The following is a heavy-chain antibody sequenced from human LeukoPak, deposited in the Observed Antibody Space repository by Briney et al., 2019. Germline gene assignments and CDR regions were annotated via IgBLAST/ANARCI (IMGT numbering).Heavy chain of an antibody. CDR2: ISSSSSYI. Sequence: GGSLRLSCAASGFTFSSYSMIWVRQAPGKGLEWVSSISSSSSYIYYADSVKGRFTISRDNAKNSLYLQMNSLRAEDTAVYYCARVRCSSTSCTYYFDYWGQGTLVTVSS. CDR1: GFTFSSYS. CDR3: ARVRCSSTSCTYYFDY. V-gene: IGHV3-21*01. J-gene: IGHJ4*02. D-gene: IGHD2-2*01.